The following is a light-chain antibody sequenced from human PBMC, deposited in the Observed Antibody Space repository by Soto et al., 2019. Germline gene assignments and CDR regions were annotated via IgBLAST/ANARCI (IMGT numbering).Light chain of an antibody. CDR1: SSDVGGYKY. V-gene: IGLV2-8*01. Sequence: QSALTQPPSASGSPGQSVTISCTGTSSDVGGYKYVSWYQQHPRKAPKLMIYEVTKRPSGVPDRFSGSKSGNTASLTVSGLQAEDEADYYCSSYAGSNNRYVFGTGTKVTVL. CDR2: EVT. J-gene: IGLJ1*01. CDR3: SSYAGSNNRYV.